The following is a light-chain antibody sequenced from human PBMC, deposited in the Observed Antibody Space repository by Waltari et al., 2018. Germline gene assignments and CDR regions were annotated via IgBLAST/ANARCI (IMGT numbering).Light chain of an antibody. CDR3: SSYTSRGVV. Sequence: QSALTQPASVSGSPGQAIIISCTGTGSDVGGYDYVSWYQQYPGKAPSLILYDVYNRPSGVSIRFSVSKSDNTASLTISGLQAEDESVYYCSSYTSRGVVFGGGTKLTVL. V-gene: IGLV2-14*01. CDR2: DVY. J-gene: IGLJ2*01. CDR1: GSDVGGYDY.